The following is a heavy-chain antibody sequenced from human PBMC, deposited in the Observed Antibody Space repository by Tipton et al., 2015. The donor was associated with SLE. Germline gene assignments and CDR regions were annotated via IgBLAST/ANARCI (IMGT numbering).Heavy chain of an antibody. Sequence: SLRLSCAASGFTFSNYGMAWVRQAPGKGLEWVSAISGRGDSTYYADSVKGRFTISRDNSKNTLYLQMNSLRAEDTAVYYCARIASWPDYWGQGTLVTVSS. J-gene: IGHJ4*02. CDR1: GFTFSNYG. CDR3: ARIASWPDY. CDR2: ISGRGDST. D-gene: IGHD2-21*01. V-gene: IGHV3-23*01.